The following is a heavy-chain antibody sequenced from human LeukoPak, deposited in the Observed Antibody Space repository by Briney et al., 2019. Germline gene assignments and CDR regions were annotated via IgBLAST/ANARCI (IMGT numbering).Heavy chain of an antibody. V-gene: IGHV3-23*01. Sequence: PGGSLRLSCAASGFTFSSYSMNWVRQAPGKGLEWVSAISGSGGSTYYADSVKGRFTISRDNSKNTLYLQMNSLRAEDTAVYYCAKETLVVTAIPRRNYFDYWGQGTLVTVSS. CDR2: ISGSGGST. CDR3: AKETLVVTAIPRRNYFDY. CDR1: GFTFSSYS. D-gene: IGHD2-21*02. J-gene: IGHJ4*02.